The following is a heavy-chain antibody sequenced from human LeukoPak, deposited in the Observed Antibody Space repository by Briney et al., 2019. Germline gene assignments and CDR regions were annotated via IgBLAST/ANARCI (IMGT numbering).Heavy chain of an antibody. D-gene: IGHD1-7*01. CDR3: ARDHRSNWNYRNWFDP. J-gene: IGHJ5*02. CDR1: GFTFSSYW. V-gene: IGHV3-74*01. Sequence: PGGSLRLSCAASGFTFSSYWMHWVRQAPGKGLGGVSRINSDGSSTSYADSVKGRFTISRDNAKNTLYLQMNSLRAEDTAVYYCARDHRSNWNYRNWFDPWGQGTLVTVSS. CDR2: INSDGSST.